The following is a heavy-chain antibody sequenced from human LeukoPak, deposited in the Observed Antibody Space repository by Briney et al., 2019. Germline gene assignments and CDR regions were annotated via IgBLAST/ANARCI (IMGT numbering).Heavy chain of an antibody. Sequence: PGGSLRLSCAASGFTFSSYEMNWVRQAPGKGLEWVSYISSSGSTIYYADSVKGRFTISRDNAKNSLYLQMNSLRAEDTAVYYCARRQQLRYYYYYMDVWGKGTTVTISS. CDR3: ARRQQLRYYYYYMDV. V-gene: IGHV3-48*03. J-gene: IGHJ6*03. CDR1: GFTFSSYE. D-gene: IGHD6-13*01. CDR2: ISSSGSTI.